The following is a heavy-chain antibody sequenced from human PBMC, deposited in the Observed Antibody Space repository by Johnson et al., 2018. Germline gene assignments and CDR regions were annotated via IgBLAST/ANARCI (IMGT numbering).Heavy chain of an antibody. D-gene: IGHD2-15*01. CDR2: ISYDGRNK. J-gene: IGHJ3*02. V-gene: IGHV3-30*04. CDR3: ARDLGLIGAFDI. Sequence: QVQLVESGGGVVQPGRSXRLSCAASGFTFSRYAMHGVRQAPGKGLEWVAVISYDGRNKYYADTVKGRFTISRDTSKKTLYLQMNSLRAEDTAVYYFARDLGLIGAFDIWGQGTMVTVSS. CDR1: GFTFSRYA.